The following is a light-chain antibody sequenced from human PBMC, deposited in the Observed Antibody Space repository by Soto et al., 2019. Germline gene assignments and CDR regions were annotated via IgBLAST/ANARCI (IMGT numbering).Light chain of an antibody. J-gene: IGKJ1*01. CDR3: RQFNSYPRT. V-gene: IGKV1-13*02. Sequence: AIQLTQSPSSLSASVGDRVTITCRASQGISGALAWYQQKPVKAPKLLIYDASSLESGVPSRFSGSGSGTDFTLTISSLQPEDFATYYCRQFNSYPRTFGQGTKVEIK. CDR1: QGISGA. CDR2: DAS.